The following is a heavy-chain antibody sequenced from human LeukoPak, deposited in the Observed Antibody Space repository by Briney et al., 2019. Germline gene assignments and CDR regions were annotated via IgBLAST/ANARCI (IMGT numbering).Heavy chain of an antibody. CDR1: GFTFSTYW. CDR2: INVDGSGT. CDR3: ARANWVLDY. V-gene: IGHV3-7*01. Sequence: GGSLRLSCAASGFTFSTYWMSWVRQAPGKGLEWVAGINVDGSGTYYADSLRGRFTISRDSANNLLYLQMNSLRADDTAIYYCARANWVLDYWGQGTLVTVSS. D-gene: IGHD3-9*01. J-gene: IGHJ4*02.